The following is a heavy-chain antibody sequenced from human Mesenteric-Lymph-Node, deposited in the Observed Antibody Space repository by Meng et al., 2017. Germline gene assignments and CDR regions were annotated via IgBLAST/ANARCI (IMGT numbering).Heavy chain of an antibody. CDR2: INWNGGST. Sequence: GESLKISCAAPGFTFDDYGMSWVRQAPGKGLEWVSGINWNGGSTGYADSVKGRFAISRDNSKNMLYLQMNSLRAEDTAVYYCAKGRWVAVAGTGDYWGQGTLVTVSS. CDR1: GFTFDDYG. CDR3: AKGRWVAVAGTGDY. J-gene: IGHJ4*02. V-gene: IGHV3-20*04. D-gene: IGHD6-19*01.